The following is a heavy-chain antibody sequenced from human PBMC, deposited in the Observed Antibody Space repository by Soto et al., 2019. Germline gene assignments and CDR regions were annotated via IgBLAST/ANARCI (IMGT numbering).Heavy chain of an antibody. J-gene: IGHJ6*02. Sequence: QVQLQESGPGLVKPSETLSLTCTVSGGSVSSGSYYWSWIRQPPGKGLEWIGYIYYSGSTNYNPSRKSRVTISVDTSKNQFSLKLSSVTAADTAVYYCASLPSYCSSTSCYVDYYYYGMDVWGQGTTVTVSS. CDR1: GGSVSSGSYY. D-gene: IGHD2-2*01. CDR2: IYYSGST. V-gene: IGHV4-61*01. CDR3: ASLPSYCSSTSCYVDYYYYGMDV.